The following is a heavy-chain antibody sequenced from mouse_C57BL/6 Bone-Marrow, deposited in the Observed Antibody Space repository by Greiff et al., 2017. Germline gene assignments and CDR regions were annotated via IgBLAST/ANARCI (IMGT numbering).Heavy chain of an antibody. V-gene: IGHV1-69*01. CDR1: GYTFTSYW. J-gene: IGHJ2*01. Sequence: QVQLQQSGAELVMPGASVKLSCKASGYTFTSYWMHWVKQRPGQGLEWIGEIDPSDSYTNYNQKFKGKSTLTVDKSSSTAYMQLSSLTSEDSAVYYCARWGQHDYWGQGTTLTESS. CDR3: ARWGQHDY. CDR2: IDPSDSYT.